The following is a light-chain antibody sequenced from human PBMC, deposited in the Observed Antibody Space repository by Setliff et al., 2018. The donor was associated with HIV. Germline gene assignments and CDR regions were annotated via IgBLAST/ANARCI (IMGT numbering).Light chain of an antibody. CDR1: NIGSKS. CDR3: QVWDSSSDHHV. V-gene: IGLV3-21*03. J-gene: IGLJ1*01. Sequence: SYELAQPPSVSVAPGKAARITCGVNNIGSKSVHWYQQKPGQAPVLVVYDNSDRPSGIPERFSGSNSGNTATLTISRVEAGDEADYYCQVWDSSSDHHVFGTGTKVTVL. CDR2: DNS.